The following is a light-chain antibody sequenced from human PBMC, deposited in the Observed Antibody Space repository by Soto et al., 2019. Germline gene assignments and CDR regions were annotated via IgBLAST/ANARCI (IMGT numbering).Light chain of an antibody. J-gene: IGLJ3*02. V-gene: IGLV1-44*01. CDR1: SSNIGGNP. CDR2: NND. Sequence: QAVVTQPPSASGAPGQSVTISCSGSSSNIGGNPVNWYQHIPEMAPKLLIFNNDRRPSGVPDRFSASKFGTSVSLAISGLQSEDAADYYCAAWDDSLKGVVFGGGTKVTVL. CDR3: AAWDDSLKGVV.